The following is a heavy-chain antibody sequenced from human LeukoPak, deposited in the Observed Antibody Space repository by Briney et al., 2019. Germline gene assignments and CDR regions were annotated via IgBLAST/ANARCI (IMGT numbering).Heavy chain of an antibody. CDR1: GFTFSNYA. D-gene: IGHD6-19*01. CDR3: AKVISGWYPFGD. J-gene: IGHJ4*02. V-gene: IGHV3-23*01. Sequence: PGGSLRLSCAASGFTFSNYAMSWVRQAPGKGLEWVTIISSSGGSTFYADSVKGRFTVSRDNSKSTLYLQMNSLRVEDTAIYYCAKVISGWYPFGDWGQGTLVTVSS. CDR2: ISSSGGST.